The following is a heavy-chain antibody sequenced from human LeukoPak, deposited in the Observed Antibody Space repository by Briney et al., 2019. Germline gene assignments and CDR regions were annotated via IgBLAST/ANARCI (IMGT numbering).Heavy chain of an antibody. CDR2: ISDDGRRK. CDR1: GFSFISYG. J-gene: IGHJ4*02. V-gene: IGHV3-30*18. Sequence: QSGGSLRLSCAASGFSFISYGMHWVRQAPGKGLEWVGVISDDGRRKDYADSVKGRFTISRDNSKDTLYLQMTSLRAEDTAVYYCAKRPSDYGDYVSYFDYWGQGTLVTVSS. CDR3: AKRPSDYGDYVSYFDY. D-gene: IGHD4-17*01.